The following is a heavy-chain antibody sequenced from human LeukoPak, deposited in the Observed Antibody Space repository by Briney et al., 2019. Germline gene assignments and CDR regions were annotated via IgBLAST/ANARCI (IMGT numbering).Heavy chain of an antibody. J-gene: IGHJ5*02. CDR2: IYYSGST. Sequence: SETLSLTCTVSGGSISSSSYYWGWIRQPPGKGLEWIGSIYYSGSTYYNPSLKSRVTISVDTSKNQFSLKLSSVTAADTAVYYCARGRDDFWSGYYSKGFDPWGQGTLVTVSS. V-gene: IGHV4-39*01. CDR1: GGSISSSSYY. CDR3: ARGRDDFWSGYYSKGFDP. D-gene: IGHD3-3*01.